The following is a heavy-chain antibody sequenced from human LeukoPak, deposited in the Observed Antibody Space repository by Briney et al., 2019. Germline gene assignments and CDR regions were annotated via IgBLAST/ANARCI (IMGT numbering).Heavy chain of an antibody. Sequence: SETLSLTCAVSGYSISSGYYWGWIRQPPGKGLEWIGSTYHSGGTYYNPSHKSRITISVDTSKNQFSLKLTSVTAADTAVYYCARQRGSGTYSAYYFDYWGQGTLVTVSP. CDR2: TYHSGGT. J-gene: IGHJ4*02. CDR1: GYSISSGYY. V-gene: IGHV4-38-2*01. D-gene: IGHD3-10*01. CDR3: ARQRGSGTYSAYYFDY.